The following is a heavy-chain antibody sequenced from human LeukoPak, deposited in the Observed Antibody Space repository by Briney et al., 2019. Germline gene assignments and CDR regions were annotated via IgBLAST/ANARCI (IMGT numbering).Heavy chain of an antibody. D-gene: IGHD5-18*01. CDR3: AREAIHRMDV. CDR2: ISSSSSYI. J-gene: IGHJ6*04. V-gene: IGHV3-21*01. Sequence: PGGSLRLSCAASGFTFSSYSMNWVRQAPGKGLEWVSSISSSSSYIYYADSVKGRFTISRDNAKNSLYLQMNSLRAGDTAVYYCAREAIHRMDVWGKGTTVTVSS. CDR1: GFTFSSYS.